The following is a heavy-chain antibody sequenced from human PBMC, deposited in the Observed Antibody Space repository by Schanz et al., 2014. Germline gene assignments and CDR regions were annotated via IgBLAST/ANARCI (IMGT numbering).Heavy chain of an antibody. CDR3: TKFETRTGTNY. CDR2: ISYDGTNK. J-gene: IGHJ4*02. V-gene: IGHV3-30*04. CDR1: GFTFSSYT. Sequence: QVQLVESGGGVVQPGRSLRLSCAASGFTFSSYTMHWVRQAPGTGLEWVAVISYDGTNKYYADSVKGRFTISRDNSKNTLYLQMNSLRAEDTAVYYCTKFETRTGTNYWGQGTLVTVSS. D-gene: IGHD1-1*01.